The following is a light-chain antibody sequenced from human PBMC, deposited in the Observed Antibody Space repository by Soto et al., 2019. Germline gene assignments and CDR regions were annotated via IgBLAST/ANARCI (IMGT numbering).Light chain of an antibody. V-gene: IGLV2-23*01. CDR1: TSDVGSYSL. CDR3: CSYAGSATYV. J-gene: IGLJ1*01. CDR2: EGT. Sequence: QPALTQPASVSGSPGQSITISCTGTTSDVGSYSLVSWYQQHPGKAPKLMIYEGTKRPSGVSNRFSGSKSGNTASLTISGLQAEDEADYYCCSYAGSATYVFGTGTKLTVL.